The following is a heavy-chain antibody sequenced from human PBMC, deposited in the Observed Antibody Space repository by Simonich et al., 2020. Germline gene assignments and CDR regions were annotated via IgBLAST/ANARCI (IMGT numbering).Heavy chain of an antibody. J-gene: IGHJ6*02. V-gene: IGHV1-2*06. Sequence: GAEVKKPGASVKVPCKASGYTFTGYYMHWVRQAPGQGLEWRGRINPNSGGTNYAQKFQGRVTMTRDTSISTAYMELSRLRSDDTAVYYCARVPGIYYYYGMDVWGQGTTVTVSS. CDR1: GYTFTGYY. D-gene: IGHD3-10*01. CDR2: INPNSGGT. CDR3: ARVPGIYYYYGMDV.